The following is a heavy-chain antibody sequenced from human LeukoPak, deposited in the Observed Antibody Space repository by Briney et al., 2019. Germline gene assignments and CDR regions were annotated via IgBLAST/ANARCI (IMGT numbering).Heavy chain of an antibody. J-gene: IGHJ5*02. CDR3: AREVTAAAGIRSNWFDP. CDR2: INPNSGGT. CDR1: GYTFTGYY. D-gene: IGHD6-13*01. V-gene: IGHV1-2*02. Sequence: ASVKVSCKASGYTFTGYYMHWVRQATGQGLEWMGWINPNSGGTNYAQKFQGRVTMTRDTSISTAYMELSRLRSDDTAVYYCAREVTAAAGIRSNWFDPWGQGTLVTVSS.